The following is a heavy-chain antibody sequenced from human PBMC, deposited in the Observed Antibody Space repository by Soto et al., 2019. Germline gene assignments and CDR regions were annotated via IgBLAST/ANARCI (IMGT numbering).Heavy chain of an antibody. V-gene: IGHV1-3*01. D-gene: IGHD5-18*01. CDR1: GYTFTSYA. Sequence: ASVKVSCKASGYTFTSYAMHWVRQAPGQRLEWMGWINAGNGNTKYSQKFQGRVTITRDTSASTAYMELSSLRSEDTAVYYCARVDTAMVHLYYGMDVWGQGTTVTVSS. CDR3: ARVDTAMVHLYYGMDV. J-gene: IGHJ6*02. CDR2: INAGNGNT.